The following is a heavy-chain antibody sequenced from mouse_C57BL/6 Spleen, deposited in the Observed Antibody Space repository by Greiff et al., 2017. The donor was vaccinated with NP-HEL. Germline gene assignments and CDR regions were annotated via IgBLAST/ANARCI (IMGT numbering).Heavy chain of an antibody. V-gene: IGHV14-2*01. D-gene: IGHD1-1*01. CDR3: ARPYGSSYKYFDV. CDR1: GFNIKDYY. CDR2: IDPEDGET. Sequence: EVKLQESGAELVKPGASVKLSCTASGFNIKDYYMHWVKQRTEQGLEWIGRIDPEDGETKYAPKFQGKGTITADTSSNTAYLQLSSLTSEDTAVYYCARPYGSSYKYFDVWGTGTTVTVSS. J-gene: IGHJ1*03.